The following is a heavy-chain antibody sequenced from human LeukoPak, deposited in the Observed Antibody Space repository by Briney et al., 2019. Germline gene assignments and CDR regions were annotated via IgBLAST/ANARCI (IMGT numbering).Heavy chain of an antibody. V-gene: IGHV4-4*07. CDR3: ARGPPPDFDY. J-gene: IGHJ4*02. CDR2: IYSSGST. CDR1: GGSITTYY. Sequence: SSETLSLTCTVSGGSITTYYRSWIRQPAGKGLEWIGRIYSSGSTDYNPSLKSRVTMSMDTSKNQFSLKMSSVTAADTAMYYCARGPPPDFDYWGQGTLVTVSS.